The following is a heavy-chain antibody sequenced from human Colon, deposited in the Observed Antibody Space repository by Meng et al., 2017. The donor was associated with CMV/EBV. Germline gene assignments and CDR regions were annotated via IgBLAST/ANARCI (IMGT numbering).Heavy chain of an antibody. CDR3: ARFCSGGNCYSKPGLAKFFDL. CDR2: ISTHNGYT. J-gene: IGHJ4*02. CDR1: GYIFTSYG. D-gene: IGHD2-15*01. V-gene: IGHV1-18*01. Sequence: ASVKVSCKASGYIFTSYGISWARQAPGQGLEWMGWISTHNGYTSYAQKFQDRVTITTDTSTSTAYMDLRSLGSDDSAVYYCARFCSGGNCYSKPGLAKFFDLWGQGTLVTVSS.